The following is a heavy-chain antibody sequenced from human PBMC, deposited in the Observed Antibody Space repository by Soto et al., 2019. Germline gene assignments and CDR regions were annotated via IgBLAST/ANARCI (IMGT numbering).Heavy chain of an antibody. CDR2: IDPTDSYT. V-gene: IGHV5-10-1*01. J-gene: IGHJ6*02. CDR3: ARLSRASFALDV. CDR1: GYNIITLW. D-gene: IGHD3-16*01. Sequence: WYRVAGYNIITLWISRVRQQPGKGLEWMGRIDPTDSYTKYSPSFEGHVTISADKSISTAYLQWSSLKASDSAVYYCARLSRASFALDVWGQGTTVTVAS.